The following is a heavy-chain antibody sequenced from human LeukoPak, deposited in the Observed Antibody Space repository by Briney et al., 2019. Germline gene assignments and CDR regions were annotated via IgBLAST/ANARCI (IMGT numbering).Heavy chain of an antibody. Sequence: GGSLRLSCAASGFTFSSYWMSWVRQAPGKGLEWGANIKQDGSEKYYVDSGKGRFTISRDNAKNSLYLKMNSLRAEDTAVYYCARSRDGSGDYYYYGMDVWGQGTTVTVSS. D-gene: IGHD3-10*01. J-gene: IGHJ6*02. CDR3: ARSRDGSGDYYYYGMDV. CDR2: IKQDGSEK. V-gene: IGHV3-7*03. CDR1: GFTFSSYW.